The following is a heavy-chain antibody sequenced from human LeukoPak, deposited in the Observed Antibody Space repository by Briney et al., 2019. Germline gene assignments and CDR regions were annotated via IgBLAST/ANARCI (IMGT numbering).Heavy chain of an antibody. J-gene: IGHJ6*03. D-gene: IGHD3-3*01. CDR2: ISWNSGSI. V-gene: IGHV3-9*01. Sequence: QTGGSLRLSCAASGFTFDDYAMHWVRQAPGKGLEWVSGISWNSGSIGYADSVKGRFTISRGNAKNSLYLQMNSLRAEDTALYYCARGCLIRFLEWPRAGWYHYYYMDVWGKGTTVTVSS. CDR1: GFTFDDYA. CDR3: ARGCLIRFLEWPRAGWYHYYYMDV.